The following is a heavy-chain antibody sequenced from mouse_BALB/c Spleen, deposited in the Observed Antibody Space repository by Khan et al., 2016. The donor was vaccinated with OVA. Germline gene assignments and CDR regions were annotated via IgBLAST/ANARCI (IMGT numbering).Heavy chain of an antibody. CDR3: SRPPYFSYAMDY. D-gene: IGHD2-10*01. V-gene: IGHV9-3-1*01. Sequence: QVQLQQSGPELKKPGQTVKISCKASGYTFTNYGMNWVKQSPGKGLKWMGWINTYTGEPTYAADFKGRFAFSLETSARTAYLQFNNLKNEDTATYCCSRPPYFSYAMDYWGQGTTVTVSS. J-gene: IGHJ4*01. CDR2: INTYTGEP. CDR1: GYTFTNYG.